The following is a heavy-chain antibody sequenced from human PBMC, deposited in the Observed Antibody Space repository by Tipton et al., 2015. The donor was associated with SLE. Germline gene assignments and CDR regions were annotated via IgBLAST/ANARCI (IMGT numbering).Heavy chain of an antibody. V-gene: IGHV3-72*01. CDR2: VGNRVNSYTT. D-gene: IGHD3-3*02. CDR1: GFRLSDQY. CDR3: VRGNRGLGIYAFDI. Sequence: SLRLSCAASGFRLSDQYIAWVRPAPGKGLEWIGPVGNRVNSYTTDFAASVKGRFTISRDDSKNSLYLQMNSLKTNDTAVYHGVRGNRGLGIYAFDIWGQGTIVTVSS. J-gene: IGHJ3*02.